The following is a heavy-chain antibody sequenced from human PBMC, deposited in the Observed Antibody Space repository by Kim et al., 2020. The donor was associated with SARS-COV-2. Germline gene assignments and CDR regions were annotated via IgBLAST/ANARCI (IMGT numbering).Heavy chain of an antibody. CDR2: ITCDGNNK. CDR3: ANSDAASGVGPVGMDV. CDR1: GFTFGNYG. J-gene: IGHJ6*02. D-gene: IGHD3-16*01. V-gene: IGHV3-30*18. Sequence: GGSLRLSCAASGFTFGNYGMHWVRQAPGKGLDWVAVITCDGNNKYYADSVKGRFTISRDNFENTLYLQMNSLRPDDTAMYYCANSDAASGVGPVGMDVWGQGTTVTVSS.